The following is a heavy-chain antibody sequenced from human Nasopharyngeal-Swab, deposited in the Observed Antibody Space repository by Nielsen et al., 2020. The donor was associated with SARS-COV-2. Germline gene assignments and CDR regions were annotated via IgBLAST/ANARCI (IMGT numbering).Heavy chain of an antibody. CDR3: ARDMWYGDGGMDV. Sequence: GESLKISCAASGFTFSSYAMSWVRQAPGKGLEWVSAISGSGGSTYYADSVKGRFTISRDNSKNTLYLQMNSLRAEDTAVYYCARDMWYGDGGMDVWGQGTTVTVSS. D-gene: IGHD4-17*01. V-gene: IGHV3-23*01. CDR1: GFTFSSYA. CDR2: ISGSGGST. J-gene: IGHJ6*01.